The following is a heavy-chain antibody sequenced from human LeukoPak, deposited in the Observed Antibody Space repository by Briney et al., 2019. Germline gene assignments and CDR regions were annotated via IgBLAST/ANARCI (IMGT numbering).Heavy chain of an antibody. J-gene: IGHJ4*02. CDR2: IYYSGST. D-gene: IGHD4-11*01. CDR3: ARHDSKGLDY. Sequence: SETLSLTCTVSGGSISSSNYHWAWIRQPPGKGLEWIGNIYYSGSTYHNPSLKSRVTISVDTSKNQFSLRLSSVTAADTAVYYCARHDSKGLDYWGQGILVTVSS. CDR1: GGSISSSNYH. V-gene: IGHV4-39*01.